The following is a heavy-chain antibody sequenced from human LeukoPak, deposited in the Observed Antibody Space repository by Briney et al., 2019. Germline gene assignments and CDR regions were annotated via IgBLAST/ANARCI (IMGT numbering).Heavy chain of an antibody. CDR3: ARGRDYYGSGSYYNGGY. J-gene: IGHJ4*02. CDR2: IYYSGST. V-gene: IGHV4-30-4*08. CDR1: GGSISSGDYY. Sequence: PSQTLSLTCTVSGGSISSGDYYWSWIRQPPGKGLEWIGYIYYSGSTYYSPSLKSRVTISVDTSKNQFSLKLSSVTAADTAVYYCARGRDYYGSGSYYNGGYWGQGTLVTVSS. D-gene: IGHD3-10*01.